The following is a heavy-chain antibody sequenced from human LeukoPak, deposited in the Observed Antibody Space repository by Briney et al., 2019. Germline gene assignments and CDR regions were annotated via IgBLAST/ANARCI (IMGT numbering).Heavy chain of an antibody. V-gene: IGHV4-59*12. J-gene: IGHJ4*02. CDR3: ARADVRGVYRAQYYFDY. CDR1: GGSISSYY. D-gene: IGHD3-10*02. CDR2: IYYSGNT. Sequence: PSETLSLTCTVSGGSISSYYWSWIRQPPGKGLEWIGYIYYSGNTYYNPSLKSRLTISVDTSKNQFSLKLNSVTAADTAVYYCARADVRGVYRAQYYFDYWDQGTRVTVSS.